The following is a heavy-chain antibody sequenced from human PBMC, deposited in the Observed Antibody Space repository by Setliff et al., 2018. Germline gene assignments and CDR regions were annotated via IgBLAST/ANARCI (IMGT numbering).Heavy chain of an antibody. CDR2: IYTTWST. CDR1: GGSVGNSYYY. Sequence: PSETLSLTCTVSGGSVGNSYYYWNWVRQPAGKGLEWVGRIYTTWSTNYNPSLQSRVSISLDTSKSQFFLKLNSVTAADTAVYYCARAHTWSLPNDNSGYPGWFDPWGQGTLVTVSS. J-gene: IGHJ5*02. D-gene: IGHD3-22*01. V-gene: IGHV4-61*02. CDR3: ARAHTWSLPNDNSGYPGWFDP.